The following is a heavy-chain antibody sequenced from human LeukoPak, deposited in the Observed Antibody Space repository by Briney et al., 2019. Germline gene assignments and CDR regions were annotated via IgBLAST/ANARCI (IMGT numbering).Heavy chain of an antibody. CDR3: ARPSGSYLIGAFDI. CDR1: GYTFTTYG. D-gene: IGHD1-26*01. J-gene: IGHJ3*02. CDR2: ISTYNGNT. Sequence: ASVKVSCKASGYTFTTYGISWVRQAPGQGLEWMGWISTYNGNTNYAQKLQGRVTMTTDTSTSAAYMELRSLRSDDTAVYYCARPSGSYLIGAFDIWGQGTMVTVSS. V-gene: IGHV1-18*01.